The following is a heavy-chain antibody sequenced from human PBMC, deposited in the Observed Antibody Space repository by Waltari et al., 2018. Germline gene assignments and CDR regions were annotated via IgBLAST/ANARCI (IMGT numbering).Heavy chain of an antibody. D-gene: IGHD2-2*02. CDR2: IWFDGSDK. CDR1: GFTFRNFG. V-gene: IGHV3-30*02. J-gene: IGHJ4*02. Sequence: QVNLVESGGGVVQPGGSLRLSCTTSGFTFRNFGMHWVRQAPGKGLEWLALIWFDGSDKFYADSVRGRFTISRDNSARTLYLDMDSLRLDDTAMYYCAKDAFGNTYLDFWGQGTLVTVSS. CDR3: AKDAFGNTYLDF.